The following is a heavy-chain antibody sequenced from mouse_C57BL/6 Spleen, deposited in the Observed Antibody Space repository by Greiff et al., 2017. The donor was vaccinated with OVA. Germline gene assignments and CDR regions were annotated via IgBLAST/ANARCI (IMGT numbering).Heavy chain of an antibody. J-gene: IGHJ3*01. CDR2: IDPSDSYT. CDR1: GYTFTSYW. D-gene: IGHD2-9*01. V-gene: IGHV1-69*01. CDR3: ARTYYGYDGGFAY. Sequence: QVQLQQSGAELVMPGASVKLSCKASGYTFTSYWMHWVKQRPGQGLEWIGEIDPSDSYTNYNQKFKGKSTLTVDKSSSTAYMQLSSLTSEDSAVYYCARTYYGYDGGFAYWGQGTLVTVSA.